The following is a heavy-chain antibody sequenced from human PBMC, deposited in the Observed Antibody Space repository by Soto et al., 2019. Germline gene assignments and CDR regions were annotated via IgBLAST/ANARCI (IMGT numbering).Heavy chain of an antibody. J-gene: IGHJ5*02. CDR1: GGSISSYY. Sequence: SETLSLTCTVSGGSISSYYWSWIRQPPGKGLEWIGYIYYSGSTNYNPSLKSRVTISVDTSKNQFSLKLSSVTAADTAVYYCARDSAAAGGWFDPWGQEPWSPSPQ. CDR3: ARDSAAAGGWFDP. CDR2: IYYSGST. V-gene: IGHV4-59*01. D-gene: IGHD6-13*01.